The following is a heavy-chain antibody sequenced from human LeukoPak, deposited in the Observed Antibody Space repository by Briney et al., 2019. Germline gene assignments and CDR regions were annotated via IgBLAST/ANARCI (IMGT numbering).Heavy chain of an antibody. D-gene: IGHD6-19*01. CDR1: GFTFSSYW. CDR2: IKHDGSEK. V-gene: IGHV3-7*03. Sequence: GGSLRLSCAASGFTFSSYWMSWVRQAPGKGLEWVANIKHDGSEKYYVDSVKGRFTISRDNAKNSLYLQMNSLSAEDTAVYYCAREGSGWYDGGNWFDPWGQGTLVTVSS. CDR3: AREGSGWYDGGNWFDP. J-gene: IGHJ5*02.